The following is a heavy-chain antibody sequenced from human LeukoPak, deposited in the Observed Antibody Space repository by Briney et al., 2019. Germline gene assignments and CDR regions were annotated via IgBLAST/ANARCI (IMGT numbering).Heavy chain of an antibody. J-gene: IGHJ4*02. CDR1: GFTFSSYA. CDR2: ISYDGSNK. V-gene: IGHV3-30-3*01. D-gene: IGHD3-16*01. Sequence: GGSLRLSCAASGFTFSSYAMHWVRQAPGEGLEWVAVISYDGSNKYYADSVKGRFTISRDNSKNTLYLQMNSLRAEDTAVYYCAREGDNFLIDYWGQGTLVTVSS. CDR3: AREGDNFLIDY.